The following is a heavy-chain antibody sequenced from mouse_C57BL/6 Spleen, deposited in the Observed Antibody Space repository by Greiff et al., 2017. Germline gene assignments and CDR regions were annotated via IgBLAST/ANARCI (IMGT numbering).Heavy chain of an antibody. J-gene: IGHJ1*03. D-gene: IGHD2-3*01. CDR3: ARSELYDGSWYFDV. Sequence: VQLQQPGTELVKPGASVKLSCKASGYTFTSYWMHWVKQRPGQGLEWIGNINPSNGGTNYNEKVKSKATLTVDKSSSTAYMQLSSLTSEDSAVYYCARSELYDGSWYFDVWGTGTTVTVSS. V-gene: IGHV1-53*01. CDR1: GYTFTSYW. CDR2: INPSNGGT.